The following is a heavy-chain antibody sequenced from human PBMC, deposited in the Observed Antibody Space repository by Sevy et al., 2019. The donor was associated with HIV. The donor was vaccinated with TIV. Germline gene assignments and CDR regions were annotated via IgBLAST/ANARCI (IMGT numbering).Heavy chain of an antibody. CDR1: GGSFSGYY. D-gene: IGHD6-6*01. V-gene: IGHV4-34*01. CDR3: ARGLYSSSSIFGDY. CDR2: INHSGST. Sequence: SETLSLTCAVYGGSFSGYYWSWIRQPPGKGLEWIGEINHSGSTNYNPSLKSRVTISVDTSKNQFSLKLSSVTAADTAVYYCARGLYSSSSIFGDYWRQGTLVTVSS. J-gene: IGHJ4*02.